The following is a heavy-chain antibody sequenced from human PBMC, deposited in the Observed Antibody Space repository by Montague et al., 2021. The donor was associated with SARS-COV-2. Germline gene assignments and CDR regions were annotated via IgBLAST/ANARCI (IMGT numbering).Heavy chain of an antibody. Sequence: SLRLSCAASGFTFDDYAMHWVRQAPGKALEWVSGISWSSNSIGYGDSVKGRFTISRDNAKNSLYLQMNSLRAEDTGSYYCAKGQKIKWLVLHSAPDWFDPWGQGTLVTVSS. CDR1: GFTFDDYA. V-gene: IGHV3-9*01. CDR3: AKGQKIKWLVLHSAPDWFDP. D-gene: IGHD6-19*01. CDR2: ISWSSNSI. J-gene: IGHJ5*02.